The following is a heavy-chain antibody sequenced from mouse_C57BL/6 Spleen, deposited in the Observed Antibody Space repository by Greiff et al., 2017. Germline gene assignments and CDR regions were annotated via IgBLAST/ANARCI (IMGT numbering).Heavy chain of an antibody. J-gene: IGHJ2*01. V-gene: IGHV1-7*01. Sequence: QVQLMESGAELAKPGASVKLSCTASGYTFTSYWMHWVKQRPGQGLEWIGYINPSSGYTKYNQKFKDKATLTADKSTSTAYMQLSTLTYEAAAVYYCARLGDGALGYWGQGTTLTVSS. D-gene: IGHD3-1*01. CDR2: INPSSGYT. CDR1: GYTFTSYW. CDR3: ARLGDGALGY.